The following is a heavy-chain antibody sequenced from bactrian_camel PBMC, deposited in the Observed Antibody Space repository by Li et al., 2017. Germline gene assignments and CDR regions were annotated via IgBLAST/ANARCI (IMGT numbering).Heavy chain of an antibody. Sequence: VQLVESGGGSVQAGGSLRLSCTASGFAFDSDMGWFRLAPGNECELVSTISSDGRTYYSDSVKGRFTVSRDNAKNTLYLQLNSLETDDTAVYCCAMSGNPDVATRTSSRGQGTQVTVSS. D-gene: IGHD4*01. CDR2: ISSDGRT. V-gene: IGHV3S55*01. CDR1: GFAFDSD. J-gene: IGHJ4*01. CDR3: AMSGNPDVATRTSS.